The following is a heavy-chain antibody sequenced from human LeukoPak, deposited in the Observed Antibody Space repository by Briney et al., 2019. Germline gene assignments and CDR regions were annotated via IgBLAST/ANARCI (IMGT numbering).Heavy chain of an antibody. J-gene: IGHJ6*03. CDR3: ARGFSSIGNYYYYMDV. D-gene: IGHD6-13*01. V-gene: IGHV3-30*03. CDR2: ISYDGSNE. CDR1: GFIFSNYA. Sequence: PGGSLRLSCAASGFIFSNYAMHWVCQAPGKGLEWVALISYDGSNEYYADSVKGRFTISRDNSKNTLYLQMNSLRTEDTAIYYCARGFSSIGNYYYYMDVWGQGTTVTVSS.